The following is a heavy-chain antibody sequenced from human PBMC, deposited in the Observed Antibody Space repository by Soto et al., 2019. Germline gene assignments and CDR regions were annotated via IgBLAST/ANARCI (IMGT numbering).Heavy chain of an antibody. CDR2: INHSGST. CDR1: GGSFSGYY. V-gene: IGHV4-34*01. J-gene: IGHJ4*02. D-gene: IGHD3-10*01. CDR3: ARGGPMVRGVGFDY. Sequence: QVQLQQWGAGLLKPSETLSLTCAVYGGSFSGYYWSWIRQPPGKGLEWIGEINHSGSTNYNPSLKSRVTISVDTSKNQFSLKLSSVTAADTAVYYSARGGPMVRGVGFDYWGQGTLVTVSS.